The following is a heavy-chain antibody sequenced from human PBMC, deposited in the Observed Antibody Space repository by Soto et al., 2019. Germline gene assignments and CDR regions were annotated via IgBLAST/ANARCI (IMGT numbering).Heavy chain of an antibody. CDR2: IIPIFGTA. D-gene: IGHD3-3*01. V-gene: IGHV1-69*12. CDR1: GGTFSSYA. J-gene: IGHJ6*02. CDR3: ARDGRSAWSGYYYYGMDV. Sequence: QVQLVQSGAEVKKPGSSVKVSCKASGGTFSSYAISWVRQAPGQGLEWMGGIIPIFGTANYAQKFQGRVTITADESTSTAYMERSSLRSEDTAVYYCARDGRSAWSGYYYYGMDVWGQGTTVTVSS.